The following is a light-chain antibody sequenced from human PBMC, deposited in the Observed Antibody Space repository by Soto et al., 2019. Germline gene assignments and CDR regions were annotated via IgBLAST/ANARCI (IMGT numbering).Light chain of an antibody. CDR1: QTISSW. CDR3: QQYNRAWT. V-gene: IGKV1-5*03. CDR2: KAS. Sequence: DIQMTQSPSTLSASVGDRVTITCRASQTISSWLAWYQQKPGKAPKLLIYKASSLESGVPSRFSGRGSGTEFTLTISSLQPDDFATYYCQQYNRAWTFGQGTKVEIK. J-gene: IGKJ1*01.